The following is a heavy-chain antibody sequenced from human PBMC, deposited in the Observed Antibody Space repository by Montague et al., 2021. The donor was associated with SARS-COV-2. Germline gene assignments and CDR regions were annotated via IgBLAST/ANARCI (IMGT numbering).Heavy chain of an antibody. J-gene: IGHJ6*02. CDR2: VYYSGRS. V-gene: IGHV4-59*01. CDR1: GDSISTSY. CDR3: VSADGRDPDTSRLYYYNGMDL. D-gene: IGHD5-24*01. Sequence: SETLSLTCTVSGDSISTSYWAWIRQPPGKGLEWIGYVYYSGRSNYNSSLKSRVTISVDTSKNQVSLNLRSVTAADTAVYFCVSADGRDPDTSRLYYYNGMDLWGQGTTVTVSS.